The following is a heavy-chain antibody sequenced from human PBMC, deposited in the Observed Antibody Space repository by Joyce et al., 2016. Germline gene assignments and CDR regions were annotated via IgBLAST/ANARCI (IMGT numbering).Heavy chain of an antibody. D-gene: IGHD6-13*01. Sequence: QVQLAESGGGVVQPGRSLRLSCAASGFTFSYYGMHWVRQAPGKGLEWVAVISYDGRNKYYAGSVKGRFTISRDNSKNTLYLQMNSLRAEDTAVYYCAKDGRIAARGSNFYYYMDVWGKGTTVTVSS. CDR1: GFTFSYYG. CDR3: AKDGRIAARGSNFYYYMDV. V-gene: IGHV3-30*18. J-gene: IGHJ6*03. CDR2: ISYDGRNK.